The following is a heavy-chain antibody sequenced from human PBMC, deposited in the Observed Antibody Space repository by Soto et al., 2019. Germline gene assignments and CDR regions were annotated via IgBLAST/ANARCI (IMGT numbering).Heavy chain of an antibody. CDR3: ARALGVADQMDV. J-gene: IGHJ6*04. Sequence: QVQLQESGPGLVKPSETLSLTCTVSGGSISSYYWSWIRQPPGKGLEWIGYIYYSGSTNYNPSLKSRVTISVDTSKNQFSLKLSSVTAADTAVYYCARALGVADQMDVWGKGTTVTVSS. V-gene: IGHV4-59*01. CDR1: GGSISSYY. CDR2: IYYSGST. D-gene: IGHD3-3*01.